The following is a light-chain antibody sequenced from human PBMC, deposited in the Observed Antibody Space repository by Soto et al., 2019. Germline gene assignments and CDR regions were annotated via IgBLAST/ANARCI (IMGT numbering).Light chain of an antibody. CDR1: QSVSSSY. CDR2: GAS. J-gene: IGKJ3*01. CDR3: QQYGNSPLT. V-gene: IGKV3-20*01. Sequence: EIVLTQSPGTLSLSPGGRATLSCRASQSVSSSYLAWYQQKPGQAPRLLIYGASSRATGIPDRFSGSGSGTDVTLTISGLEAEDFAVFYFQQYGNSPLTFGPGTKVDIK.